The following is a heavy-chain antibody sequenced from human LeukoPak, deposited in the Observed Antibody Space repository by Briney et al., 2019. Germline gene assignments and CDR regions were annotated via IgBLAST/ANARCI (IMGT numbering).Heavy chain of an antibody. D-gene: IGHD2-15*01. J-gene: IGHJ4*02. CDR3: ARDDQYCSGGSCYSSYFDY. CDR1: GGSISSGDYY. CDR2: IYYSGST. Sequence: SQTLSLTCTVSGGSISSGDYYWSWIRQPPGKGLEWIGYIYYSGSTYYNPSLKSRVTISVDTSKNQFSLKLSSVTAADTAVYYCARDDQYCSGGSCYSSYFDYWGQGTLVTVSS. V-gene: IGHV4-30-4*01.